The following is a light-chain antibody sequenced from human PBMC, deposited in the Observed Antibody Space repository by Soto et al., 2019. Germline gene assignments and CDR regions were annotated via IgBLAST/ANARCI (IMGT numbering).Light chain of an antibody. Sequence: QSVLTQPPSVSGAPGQRVTISGTGSSSNIGAGYDVHWYQQLPGTAPKLLIYGNSNPPSGVPDRFSGSKSGTSASLAITGLQAEDEADYYCQSYDSSLSVVFGGGTKLTVL. V-gene: IGLV1-40*01. J-gene: IGLJ3*02. CDR1: SSNIGAGYD. CDR2: GNS. CDR3: QSYDSSLSVV.